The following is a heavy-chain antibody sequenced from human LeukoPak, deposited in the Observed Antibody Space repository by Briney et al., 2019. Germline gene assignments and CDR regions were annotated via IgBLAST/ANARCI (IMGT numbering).Heavy chain of an antibody. V-gene: IGHV3-23*01. J-gene: IGHJ4*02. CDR3: TTRLQHHFDY. Sequence: GGSLRLSCAASGFTLSSHMMSWVRQAPGEGLQWVSTISDGSRNTHYADSVNGRFTISRDDFLNVVYLQMNSLTVEDTAVYYCTTRLQHHFDYWGQGTQVTVSS. D-gene: IGHD4-11*01. CDR1: GFTLSSHM. CDR2: ISDGSRNT.